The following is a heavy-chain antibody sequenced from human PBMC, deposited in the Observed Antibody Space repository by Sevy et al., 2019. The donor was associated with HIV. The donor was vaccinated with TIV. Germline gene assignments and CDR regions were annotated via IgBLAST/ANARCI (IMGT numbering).Heavy chain of an antibody. CDR1: GGTFSSYA. J-gene: IGHJ4*02. V-gene: IGHV1-69*13. CDR3: ARDAHGGYCSGGSCLFDY. CDR2: IIPIFGTA. Sequence: ASVKVSCKAYGGTFSSYAISWVRQAPGQGLEWMGGIIPIFGTANYAQKFQGRVTITADESTSTAYMELSSLRSEDTAVYYCARDAHGGYCSGGSCLFDYWGQGTLVTVSS. D-gene: IGHD2-15*01.